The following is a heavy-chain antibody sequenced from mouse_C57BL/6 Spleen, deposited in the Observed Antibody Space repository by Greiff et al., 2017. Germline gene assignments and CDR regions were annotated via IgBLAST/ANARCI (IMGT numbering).Heavy chain of an antibody. CDR2: ISYDGSN. Sequence: DVKLQESGPGLVKPSQSLSLTCSVTGYSITSGYYWNWIRQFPGNKLEWMGYISYDGSNNYNPSLKNRISITRDTSKNQFFLKLNSVTTEDTATYYCASNGYDGFAYWGQGTLVTVSA. CDR1: GYSITSGYY. V-gene: IGHV3-6*01. D-gene: IGHD2-2*01. J-gene: IGHJ3*01. CDR3: ASNGYDGFAY.